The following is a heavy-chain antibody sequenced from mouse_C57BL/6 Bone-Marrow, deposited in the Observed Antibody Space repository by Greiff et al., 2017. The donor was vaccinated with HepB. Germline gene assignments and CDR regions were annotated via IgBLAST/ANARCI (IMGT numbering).Heavy chain of an antibody. J-gene: IGHJ4*01. V-gene: IGHV5-16*01. CDR1: GFTFSDYY. D-gene: IGHD1-1*01. Sequence: EVQRVESEGGLVQPGSSMKLSCTASGFTFSDYYMAWVRQVPEKGLEWVANINYDGSSTYYLDSLKSRFIISRDNAKNILYLQMSSLKSEDTATYYCARGPTVVATGAMDYWGQGTSVTVSS. CDR2: INYDGSST. CDR3: ARGPTVVATGAMDY.